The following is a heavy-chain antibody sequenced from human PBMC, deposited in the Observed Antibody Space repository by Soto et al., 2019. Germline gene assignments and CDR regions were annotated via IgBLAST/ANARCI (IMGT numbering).Heavy chain of an antibody. Sequence: GSLRLSCEASGFTFSSYSMNWVRQAPGKGLEWVSYISIGSTTIFYADSVEGRFTISRDNAKNSLYLQMNSLRDEDTAVYYCARDNGMAGSFDPWGQGTLVTVSS. CDR2: ISIGSTTI. D-gene: IGHD2-8*01. V-gene: IGHV3-48*02. CDR1: GFTFSSYS. J-gene: IGHJ5*02. CDR3: ARDNGMAGSFDP.